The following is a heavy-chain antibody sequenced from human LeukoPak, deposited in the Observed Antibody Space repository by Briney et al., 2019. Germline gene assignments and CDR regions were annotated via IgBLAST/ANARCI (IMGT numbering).Heavy chain of an antibody. D-gene: IGHD5-12*01. CDR2: ITSSGADI. Sequence: GGSLRLSCAASGFTFSDYYMSWIRQAPGKGLEWVAYITSSGADIYYADSVKGRFTISRDNAKNALFLRMNSLRVEDTATYYCASDIVATSGDSCGQGTLVSVSS. J-gene: IGHJ5*01. CDR1: GFTFSDYY. CDR3: ASDIVATSGDS. V-gene: IGHV3-11*01.